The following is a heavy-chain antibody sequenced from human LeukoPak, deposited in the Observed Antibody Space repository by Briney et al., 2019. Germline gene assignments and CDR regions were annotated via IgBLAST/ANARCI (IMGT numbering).Heavy chain of an antibody. CDR1: GYSISSGYY. D-gene: IGHD4-11*01. CDR3: ARLQQNYFDY. J-gene: IGHJ4*02. Sequence: SETLSLTCTVSGYSISSGYYWGWIRQPPGKGLEWIGEINHSGSTNYNPSLKNRVTISVDTSKNQFSLKLSSVTAADTAVYYCARLQQNYFDYWGQGTLVTVSS. CDR2: INHSGST. V-gene: IGHV4-38-2*02.